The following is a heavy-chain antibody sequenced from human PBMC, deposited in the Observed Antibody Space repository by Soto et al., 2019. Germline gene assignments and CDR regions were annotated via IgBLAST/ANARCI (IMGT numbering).Heavy chain of an antibody. CDR2: IYNSRST. V-gene: IGHV4-61*01. Sequence: SETLSLTCTVSGGSVSSGSYYWSWIRQPPGKGLEWIGYIYNSRSTNYNPSLKSRVSISVDTSKNQFSLKLSSVTAADTAVYYCARLDEALDYWGQGTLVTVS. CDR3: ARLDEALDY. CDR1: GGSVSSGSYY. J-gene: IGHJ4*02.